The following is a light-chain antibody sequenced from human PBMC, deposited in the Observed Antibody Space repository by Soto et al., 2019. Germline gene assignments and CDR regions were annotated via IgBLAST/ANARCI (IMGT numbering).Light chain of an antibody. CDR3: LLTYTGTWV. J-gene: IGLJ3*02. V-gene: IGLV7-46*01. CDR2: DTT. Sequence: QAVVTQEPSLTVSPGGTVTLTCGSSTGAVTSGHFPYWFQQKPGQAPRTLIYDTTNRHSWTPARFSGFLLGGKAALTLSGAQPEDEAEYCCLLTYTGTWVFGGGTQLTVL. CDR1: TGAVTSGHF.